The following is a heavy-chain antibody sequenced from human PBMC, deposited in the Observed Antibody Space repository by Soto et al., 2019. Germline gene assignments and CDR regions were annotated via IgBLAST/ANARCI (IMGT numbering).Heavy chain of an antibody. CDR1: GFSVSSYT. CDR2: ISHDGGDK. CDR3: AREYSSAVVAPGY. V-gene: IGHV3-30*04. Sequence: QVQLVESRGGLVQPGRSLRLSCAASGFSVSSYTMHWVRQTPGKGLERVAVISHDGGDKYYADSVKGRFTISRDNSKNTLYLQMNSLRREDTSVYYCAREYSSAVVAPGYWGQGILVTVSS. J-gene: IGHJ4*02. D-gene: IGHD3-22*01.